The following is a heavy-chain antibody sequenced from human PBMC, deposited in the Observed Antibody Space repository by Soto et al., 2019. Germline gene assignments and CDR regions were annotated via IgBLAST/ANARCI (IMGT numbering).Heavy chain of an antibody. CDR2: LYHGGAT. CDR1: GGSINSGGYS. D-gene: IGHD6-13*01. J-gene: IGHJ4*02. V-gene: IGHV4-30-2*01. Sequence: SETLSLTCAVSGGSINSGGYSWSWIRQPPGKGLEWVGYLYHGGATYSNPSLKSRVSISVDWSKNQFSLKLNSVTAADTAVYYCARAFTAMGIFDYWGPGILVTVSS. CDR3: ARAFTAMGIFDY.